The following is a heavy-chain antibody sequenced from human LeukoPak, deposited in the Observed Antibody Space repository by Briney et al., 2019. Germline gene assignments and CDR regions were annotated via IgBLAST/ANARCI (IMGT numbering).Heavy chain of an antibody. D-gene: IGHD6-19*01. CDR3: ARSVTSAWSHNDF. J-gene: IGHJ4*02. CDR1: GYTFTGYF. V-gene: IGHV1-2*02. CDR2: INPNSGDT. Sequence: ASVKVSCKASGYTFTGYFMHWVRQAPGQGLEWMGWINPNSGDTTYAQTFQVRVTMTRDTSITTAYIELSRLRSDDTAVYYCARSVTSAWSHNDFWGQGTLVTVSS.